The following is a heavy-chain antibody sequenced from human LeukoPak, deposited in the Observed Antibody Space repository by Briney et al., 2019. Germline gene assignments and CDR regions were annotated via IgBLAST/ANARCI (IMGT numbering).Heavy chain of an antibody. J-gene: IGHJ6*03. V-gene: IGHV4-34*01. CDR2: INHSGST. CDR1: GGSFSGYY. Sequence: SETLSLTCAVYGGSFSGYYWSWIRQPPGKGLEWIGEINHSGSTNYNPSLKSRVTISVDTSKNQFSLKLSSVTAADTAVYYCAGATRGSPPYYYMDVWGKGTTVTVSS. D-gene: IGHD5-12*01. CDR3: AGATRGSPPYYYMDV.